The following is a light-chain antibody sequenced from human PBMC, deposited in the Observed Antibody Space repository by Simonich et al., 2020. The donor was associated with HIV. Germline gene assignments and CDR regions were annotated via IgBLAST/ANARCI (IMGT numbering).Light chain of an antibody. Sequence: DIVMTQSPDSLAVSLGERATINCKSPQSVLYSSKKKNYLAWYQQNPGQPPKLLIYWASTRESGVSDRFSGSGSGTDFTLTISSLQAEDVAVYYCQQYYSIPRTFGQGTKVEIK. CDR3: QQYYSIPRT. V-gene: IGKV4-1*01. J-gene: IGKJ1*01. CDR1: QSVLYSSKKKNY. CDR2: WAS.